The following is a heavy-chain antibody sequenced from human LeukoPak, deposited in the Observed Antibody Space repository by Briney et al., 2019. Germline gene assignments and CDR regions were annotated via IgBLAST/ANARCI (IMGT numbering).Heavy chain of an antibody. V-gene: IGHV1-18*01. CDR3: ARTEMATNPFDY. CDR2: ISAYNGNT. J-gene: IGHJ4*02. D-gene: IGHD5-24*01. Sequence: ASVKVSCKASGYTFTSYGISWVRQAPGQGLEWMGWISAYNGNTNYAQKLQGRVTMTTDRSTSTAYMELRSLRSDDTAVYYCARTEMATNPFDYWGQGTLVTVSS. CDR1: GYTFTSYG.